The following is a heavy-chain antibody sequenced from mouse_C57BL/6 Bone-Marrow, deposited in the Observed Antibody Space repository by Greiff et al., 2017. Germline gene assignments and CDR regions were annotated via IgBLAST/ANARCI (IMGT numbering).Heavy chain of an antibody. CDR2: ISGGGGNT. V-gene: IGHV5-9*01. CDR3: ARDDGYHGGY. Sequence: EVQGVESGGGLVKPGGSLKLSCAASGFTFSSYTMSWVRQTPEKRLEWVATISGGGGNTYYPDSVKGRFTISRDNAKNTLYLQMSSLRSEDTALYYCARDDGYHGGYWGQGTTLTVSS. CDR1: GFTFSSYT. J-gene: IGHJ2*01. D-gene: IGHD2-3*01.